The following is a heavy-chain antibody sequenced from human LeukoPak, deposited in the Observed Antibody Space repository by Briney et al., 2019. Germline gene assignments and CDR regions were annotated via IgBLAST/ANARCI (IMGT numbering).Heavy chain of an antibody. CDR2: IYYRGNT. J-gene: IGHJ4*02. CDR1: GGSISSSSYY. Sequence: SETLSLTCTVSGGSISSSSYYWGWIRQPPGKGLEWIGNIYYRGNTYYNPSLKSRVTISVDTSKNQFSLNLSSVTAADTAVYYCARHSSGWYYAGDYWGQGILVTVSS. CDR3: ARHSSGWYYAGDY. V-gene: IGHV4-39*01. D-gene: IGHD6-19*01.